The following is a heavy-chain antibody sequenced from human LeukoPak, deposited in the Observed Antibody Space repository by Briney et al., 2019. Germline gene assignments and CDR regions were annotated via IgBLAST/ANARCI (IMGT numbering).Heavy chain of an antibody. J-gene: IGHJ6*03. CDR2: IYTSGST. CDR3: ARVTASSAGYCSSTSCYLYYYMDV. D-gene: IGHD2-2*01. V-gene: IGHV4-4*07. Sequence: SETLSLTCTVSGGSISYYYWSWIRQPAGKGLEWIGRIYTSGSTNYNPSLKSRVTISVDTSKNQFSLKLSSVTAADTAVYYCARVTASSAGYCSSTSCYLYYYMDVWGKGTTVTVSS. CDR1: GGSISYYY.